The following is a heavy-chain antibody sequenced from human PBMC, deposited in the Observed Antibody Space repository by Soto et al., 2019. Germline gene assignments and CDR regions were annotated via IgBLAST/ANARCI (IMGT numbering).Heavy chain of an antibody. Sequence: ASVKVSCKASGYTFTSYAMHWVRQAPGQSLEWMGWINAGNGNTKYSQKFQGRVTITRDTSASTAYMELSSLRSEDTAVYYCARVLGGYSYNWFDPRCQGNLVTASS. CDR2: INAGNGNT. D-gene: IGHD5-12*01. CDR3: ARVLGGYSYNWFDP. V-gene: IGHV1-3*01. CDR1: GYTFTSYA. J-gene: IGHJ5*02.